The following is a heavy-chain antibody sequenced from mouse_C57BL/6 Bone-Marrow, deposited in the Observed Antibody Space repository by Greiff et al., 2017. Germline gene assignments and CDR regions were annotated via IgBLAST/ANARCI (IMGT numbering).Heavy chain of an antibody. CDR2: IDPEDGDT. CDR1: GFNIKDDY. CDR3: TRSAY. Sequence: EVQLQESGAELVKPGASVKLSCTASGFNIKDDYMHWVKQRPEQGLEWIGWIDPEDGDTKYASKFQGKATITADTSSNTAYLHLSSLTSEDTAVYYCTRSAYGGQGTLVTVSA. V-gene: IGHV14-4*01. J-gene: IGHJ3*01.